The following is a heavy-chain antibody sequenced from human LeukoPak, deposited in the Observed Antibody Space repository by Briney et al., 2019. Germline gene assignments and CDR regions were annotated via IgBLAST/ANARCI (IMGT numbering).Heavy chain of an antibody. D-gene: IGHD6-13*01. V-gene: IGHV1-46*01. CDR1: GNTFTSYY. CDR3: ARDSSSWYVSDY. Sequence: ASVKVSCKASGNTFTSYYMHWVRQAPGQGLEWMGIINPSGGSTSYAQKFQGRVTMTRDMSTSTVYMELSSLRSEDTAVYYCARDSSSWYVSDYWGQGTLVTVSS. CDR2: INPSGGST. J-gene: IGHJ4*02.